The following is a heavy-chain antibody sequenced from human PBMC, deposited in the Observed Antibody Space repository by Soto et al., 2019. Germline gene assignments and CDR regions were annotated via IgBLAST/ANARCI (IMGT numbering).Heavy chain of an antibody. Sequence: QVQLVESGGGVVQPGRSLRLSCAASGFTFSSYGMHWVRQAPGKGLEWVAVISYDGSNKYYADSVKGQFTISRDNSKNTLYQQMNSLRAEDRAVYYCAIGVGQRFPPYCSGGSCYTPFDYWGQGTLVTVSS. V-gene: IGHV3-30*03. CDR2: ISYDGSNK. CDR3: AIGVGQRFPPYCSGGSCYTPFDY. CDR1: GFTFSSYG. J-gene: IGHJ4*02. D-gene: IGHD2-15*01.